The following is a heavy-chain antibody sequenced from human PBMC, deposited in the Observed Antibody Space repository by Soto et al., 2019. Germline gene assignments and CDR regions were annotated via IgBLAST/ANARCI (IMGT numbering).Heavy chain of an antibody. CDR2: MNPNSGNT. Sequence: QVQLVQSGAEVKKPGASVKVSCKASGYTFTSYDINWVRQATGQGLEWMGWMNPNSGNTGYAQKFQGRVTMTRNTSISTAYMELSSLRSEATAVYYCARVSREYSSSSYRFDYWGQGTLVTVSS. V-gene: IGHV1-8*01. CDR3: ARVSREYSSSSYRFDY. J-gene: IGHJ4*02. D-gene: IGHD6-6*01. CDR1: GYTFTSYD.